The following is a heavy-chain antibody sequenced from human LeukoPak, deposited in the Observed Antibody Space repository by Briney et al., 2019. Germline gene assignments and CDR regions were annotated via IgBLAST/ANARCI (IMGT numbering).Heavy chain of an antibody. V-gene: IGHV3-48*03. CDR1: GITFSSYE. Sequence: GGSLRLSCAASGITFSSYEMNWVRQAPGKGLEWVSYISSSGSTIYYADSVKGRFTISRDNAKNSLYLQMNSLRAEDTAVYYCAREKPYYYDSSGPFDYWGQGTLVTVSS. J-gene: IGHJ4*02. CDR2: ISSSGSTI. CDR3: AREKPYYYDSSGPFDY. D-gene: IGHD3-22*01.